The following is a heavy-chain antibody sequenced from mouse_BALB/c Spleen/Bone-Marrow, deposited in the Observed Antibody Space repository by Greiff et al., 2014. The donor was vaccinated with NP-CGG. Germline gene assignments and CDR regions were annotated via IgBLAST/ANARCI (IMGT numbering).Heavy chain of an antibody. J-gene: IGHJ1*01. D-gene: IGHD2-14*01. CDR3: AGYKYDWYFDV. V-gene: IGHV1-4*01. Sequence: VQLQQSGAELARPGASVKMSCKASGYTFTSYTMHWVKQRPGQGLEWIGYINPSSGYTNYNQKFKDKATLTADKSSSTAYMQLSSLTSEDSSVYYCAGYKYDWYFDVWGAGTTVTVSS. CDR2: INPSSGYT. CDR1: GYTFTSYT.